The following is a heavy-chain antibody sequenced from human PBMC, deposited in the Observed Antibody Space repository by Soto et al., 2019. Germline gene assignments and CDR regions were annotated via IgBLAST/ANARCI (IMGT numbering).Heavy chain of an antibody. D-gene: IGHD3-3*01. CDR1: GFTFGWFA. Sequence: EVLLLESGGGVQQPGGSLRLSCSASGFTFGWFAMSWVRQAPGKGLEWVSTIHGGGGALAYADSVRGRFTISRDDSSNALYLPLNSLRFEDAAIYLCVKNESSLLENWHFDFWGRGTLVTVSS. V-gene: IGHV3-23*01. CDR3: VKNESSLLENWHFDF. CDR2: IHGGGGAL. J-gene: IGHJ2*01.